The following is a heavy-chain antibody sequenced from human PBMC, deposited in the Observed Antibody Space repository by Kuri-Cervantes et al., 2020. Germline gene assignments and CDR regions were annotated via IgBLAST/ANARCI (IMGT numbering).Heavy chain of an antibody. CDR2: IYYSGST. Sequence: SETLSLTCTVSGGSISSYYWSWIRQPPGKGLEWIGYIYYSGSTNYNPSLKSRVTISVDTSKNQFSLKLGSVTAADTAVYYCARDISSGWYGWFDPWGQGTLVTVSS. CDR1: GGSISSYY. CDR3: ARDISSGWYGWFDP. D-gene: IGHD6-19*01. J-gene: IGHJ5*02. V-gene: IGHV4-59*01.